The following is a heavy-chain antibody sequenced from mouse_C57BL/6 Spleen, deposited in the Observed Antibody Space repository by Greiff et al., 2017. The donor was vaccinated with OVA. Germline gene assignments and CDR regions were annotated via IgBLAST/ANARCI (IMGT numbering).Heavy chain of an antibody. Sequence: QVQLQQPGAELVRPGSSVKLSCKASGYTFTSYWMHWVKQRPIQGLEWIGNIDPSDSETHYNQKFKDKATLTVDKSSSTAYMQLSSLTSEDSAVYYCARGLKQRRDYAMDYWGQGTSVTVSS. CDR1: GYTFTSYW. J-gene: IGHJ4*01. CDR3: ARGLKQRRDYAMDY. CDR2: IDPSDSET. V-gene: IGHV1-52*01. D-gene: IGHD1-3*01.